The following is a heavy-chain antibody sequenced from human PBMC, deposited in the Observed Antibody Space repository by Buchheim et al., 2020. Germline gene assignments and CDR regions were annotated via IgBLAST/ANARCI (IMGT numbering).Heavy chain of an antibody. CDR3: VRDKDRSFDY. J-gene: IGHJ4*02. Sequence: EVQLVESGGGLVQPGGSLRLSCAASGFTFSSYWMVWVRQAPGKGLLYVSDLNGDGSTTRYADSVRGRVNISRDNAKNTLCLQMTSLRVEDTAVYYCVRDKDRSFDYWGQGTL. CDR2: LNGDGSTT. V-gene: IGHV3-74*01. CDR1: GFTFSSYW.